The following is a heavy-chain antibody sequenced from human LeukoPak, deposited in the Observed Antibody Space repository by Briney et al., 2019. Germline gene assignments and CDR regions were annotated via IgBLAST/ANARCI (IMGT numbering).Heavy chain of an antibody. CDR2: IVVGSGNT. CDR3: ARGWDVVVIAHFDY. V-gene: IGHV1-58*02. CDR1: GFTFTSSA. Sequence: SVKVSCKASGFTFTSSAMQWVRQARGQRLEWIGWIVVGSGNTNYAQKFQERVTITRDMSTSTAYMELSSLRSEDTAVYYCARGWDVVVIAHFDYWGQGTLVTVSS. J-gene: IGHJ4*02. D-gene: IGHD2-21*01.